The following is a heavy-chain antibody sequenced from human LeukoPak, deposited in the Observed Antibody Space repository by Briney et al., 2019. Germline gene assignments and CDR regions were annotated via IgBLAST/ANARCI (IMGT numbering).Heavy chain of an antibody. V-gene: IGHV1-69*04. J-gene: IGHJ4*02. CDR1: GGTFSSYA. CDR3: ARDPSYYYDSSGYPLFDY. D-gene: IGHD3-22*01. CDR2: IIPIFCIA. Sequence: VASVKVSCKASGGTFSSYAISWVRQAPGQGLEWMGRIIPIFCIANYAQKFQGRVTITADKSTSTAYMELSSLRSEDTAVYYCARDPSYYYDSSGYPLFDYWGQGTLVTVSS.